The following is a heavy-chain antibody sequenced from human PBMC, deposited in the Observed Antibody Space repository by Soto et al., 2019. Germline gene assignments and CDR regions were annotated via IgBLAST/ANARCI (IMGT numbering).Heavy chain of an antibody. CDR3: ARSRGQWLVDY. CDR2: ISYDGSNK. CDR1: GFTFSSYA. J-gene: IGHJ4*02. V-gene: IGHV3-30-3*01. D-gene: IGHD6-19*01. Sequence: GGSLRLSCAASGFTFSSYAMHWVRQAPGKGLEWVAVISYDGSNKYYADSVKGRFTISRDNSKNTLYLQMNGLRAEDTAVYYCARSRGQWLVDYWGQGTPVTVSS.